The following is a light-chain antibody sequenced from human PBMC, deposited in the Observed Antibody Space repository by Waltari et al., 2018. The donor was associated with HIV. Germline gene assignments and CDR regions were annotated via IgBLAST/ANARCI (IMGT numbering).Light chain of an antibody. CDR2: RAF. CDR1: QSISNW. J-gene: IGKJ1*01. V-gene: IGKV1-5*03. CDR3: QQYATYPWT. Sequence: DIQMTQAPSTLSASVGDRVTITCRASQSISNWLAWYQQKPGRAPKVIIYRAFSLESGVPLRFSGSASGTEFSLTITGLQADDFATYYCQQYATYPWTFGQGTKVEIK.